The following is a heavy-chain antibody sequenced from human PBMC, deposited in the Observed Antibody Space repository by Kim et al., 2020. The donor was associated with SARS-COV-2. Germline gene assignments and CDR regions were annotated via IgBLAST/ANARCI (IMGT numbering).Heavy chain of an antibody. J-gene: IGHJ4*02. CDR2: TI. D-gene: IGHD6-19*01. Sequence: TISDGDSVKGRFTISRDNAKNSLYLQMNSLRVDDTAIYYCARTIYSSGFNYWGQGTLVTVSS. CDR3: ARTIYSSGFNY. V-gene: IGHV3-11*01.